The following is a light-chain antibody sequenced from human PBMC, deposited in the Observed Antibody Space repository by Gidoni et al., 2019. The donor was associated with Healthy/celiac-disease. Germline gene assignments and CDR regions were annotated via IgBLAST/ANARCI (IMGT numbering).Light chain of an antibody. CDR3: QQYYNWPWT. V-gene: IGKV3-15*01. CDR2: GAS. Sequence: EIVMTQSPASLSVSPGERATLSCRASQSVSINLAWYQQKPGQAPRLLIYGASTWATGIPARFSGSGSGTEFTLTISSLQSEDFAVYYCQQYYNWPWTFGQGTKVEIK. J-gene: IGKJ1*01. CDR1: QSVSIN.